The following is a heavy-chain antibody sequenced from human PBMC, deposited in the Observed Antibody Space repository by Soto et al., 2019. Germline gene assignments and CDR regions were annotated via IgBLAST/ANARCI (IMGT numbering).Heavy chain of an antibody. V-gene: IGHV5-51*01. CDR1: GYSFTSYW. J-gene: IGHJ6*02. Sequence: GESLKISCKASGYSFTSYWIGWVRQMPGKGLEWMGIIYPGDSDTRYRPSLLGQVTISADKSISTAYLQWSSLKASDTAIYYCARQLGIAARLANYYYGMDVWGQGTTVTVSS. D-gene: IGHD6-6*01. CDR2: IYPGDSDT. CDR3: ARQLGIAARLANYYYGMDV.